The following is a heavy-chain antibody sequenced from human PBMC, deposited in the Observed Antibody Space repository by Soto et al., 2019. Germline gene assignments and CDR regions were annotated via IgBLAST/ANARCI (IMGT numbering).Heavy chain of an antibody. J-gene: IGHJ4*02. CDR1: GYTFTSYD. D-gene: IGHD1-26*01. CDR3: ARDPALGGGTTSHDY. V-gene: IGHV1-8*01. Sequence: QVQLVQSGAEVKKPGASVKVSCKASGYTFTSYDINWVRQATGQGLEWMGWMNPNSGNTGYAQRFQGRVTMTTDTSTSTAYMELRSLRSDDTAAYYCARDPALGGGTTSHDYWGQGTLVTVSS. CDR2: MNPNSGNT.